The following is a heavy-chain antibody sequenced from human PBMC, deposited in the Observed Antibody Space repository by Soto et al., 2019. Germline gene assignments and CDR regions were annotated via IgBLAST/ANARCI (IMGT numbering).Heavy chain of an antibody. D-gene: IGHD6-19*01. CDR3: ARAKYRSLAVD. CDR1: GFTVTSNY. J-gene: IGHJ4*02. V-gene: IGHV3-66*01. Sequence: EVQLVESGGGLVQPGGSLRLSSAASGFTVTSNYMSWVRQAPGKGLEWVSVIYSGGSTYYADSVKGRFTISRDNSKNTLYLQMNSLRAEDTAVYYCARAKYRSLAVDWGQGTLVTVSS. CDR2: IYSGGST.